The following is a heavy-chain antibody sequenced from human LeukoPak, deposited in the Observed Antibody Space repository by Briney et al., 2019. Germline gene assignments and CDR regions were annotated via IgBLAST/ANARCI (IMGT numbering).Heavy chain of an antibody. D-gene: IGHD3-22*01. Sequence: ASVKVSCKASGYTFTGNYMHWVRQAPGQGLEWMGWISPDSGGTNYAQKFQGRVAMTRDTSISTAYMELSRLRSDDTAIYYCARDFLSDSSDYYYVWFDPWGQGTLVTVSS. CDR2: ISPDSGGT. V-gene: IGHV1-2*02. J-gene: IGHJ5*02. CDR1: GYTFTGNY. CDR3: ARDFLSDSSDYYYVWFDP.